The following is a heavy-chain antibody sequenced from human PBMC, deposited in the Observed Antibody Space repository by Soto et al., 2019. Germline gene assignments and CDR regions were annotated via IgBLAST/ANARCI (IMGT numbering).Heavy chain of an antibody. Sequence: GGSLRLSCAASGFTFSSYAMSWVRQAPGKGLEWVSAISDSGGSTYYADSVKGRFTISRDNSKNTLYLQMNSLRAEDTAVYYCEKDRSMAPYYYYGMDVWGQGTTVTVSS. CDR2: ISDSGGST. J-gene: IGHJ6*02. CDR1: GFTFSSYA. V-gene: IGHV3-23*01. CDR3: EKDRSMAPYYYYGMDV.